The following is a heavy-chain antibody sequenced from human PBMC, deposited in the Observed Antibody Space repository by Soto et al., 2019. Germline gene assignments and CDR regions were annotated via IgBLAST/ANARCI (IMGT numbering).Heavy chain of an antibody. J-gene: IGHJ4*02. CDR3: TRGSADIVATSGFDY. CDR2: IRSKAYGGTT. D-gene: IGHD5-12*01. Sequence: PVGSLRLSCTASGFTFGDYAMSWFRQAPGKGLEWVGFIRSKAYGGTTEYAASVKGRFTISRDDSKSIAYLQMNSLKTEDTAVYYCTRGSADIVATSGFDYWGQGTLVTVSS. CDR1: GFTFGDYA. V-gene: IGHV3-49*03.